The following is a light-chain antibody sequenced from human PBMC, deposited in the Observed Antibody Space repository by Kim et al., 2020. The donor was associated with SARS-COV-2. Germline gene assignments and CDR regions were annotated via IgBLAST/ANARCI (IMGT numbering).Light chain of an antibody. V-gene: IGKV3-20*01. CDR3: HQDGSSPFT. CDR2: GAS. J-gene: IGKJ2*01. CDR1: QSVRYRS. Sequence: LSPGESATLTCRASQSVRYRSLAWYQHKPGQAPRLLVYGASNRATGIPDRFSGSGSATEFTLTINRLETEDFAVYYCHQDGSSPFTFGQGTKLEI.